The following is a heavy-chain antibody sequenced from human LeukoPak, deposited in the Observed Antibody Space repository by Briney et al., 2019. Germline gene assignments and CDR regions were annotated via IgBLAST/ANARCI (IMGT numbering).Heavy chain of an antibody. V-gene: IGHV4-39*01. CDR3: SRSHDYGGLYFYYYMDV. CDR1: GGSISSRSDY. J-gene: IGHJ6*03. CDR2: LDSSGST. D-gene: IGHD4-23*01. Sequence: ASETLSLTCTVSGGSISSRSDYWGWIRQTPGKGLEWIGNLDSSGSTYYNPSLKSRVTISVGTSKNQFSLNLRSVTAADTAIYFCSRSHDYGGLYFYYYMDVWGKGATVTVSS.